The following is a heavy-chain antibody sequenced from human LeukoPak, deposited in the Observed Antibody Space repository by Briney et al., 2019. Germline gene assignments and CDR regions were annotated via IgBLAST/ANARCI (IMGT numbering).Heavy chain of an antibody. D-gene: IGHD2-2*01. J-gene: IGHJ5*02. V-gene: IGHV1-2*02. CDR2: INPNSGGT. Sequence: ASVKVSCKASGYTFTGYYMHWVRQAPGQGLEWIGWINPNSGGTNYAQKFQGRVTMTRDTSISTAYMELSRLRSDDTAVYYCARDRYPYCSSTSCYDPDNWFDPWGQGTLVTVSS. CDR1: GYTFTGYY. CDR3: ARDRYPYCSSTSCYDPDNWFDP.